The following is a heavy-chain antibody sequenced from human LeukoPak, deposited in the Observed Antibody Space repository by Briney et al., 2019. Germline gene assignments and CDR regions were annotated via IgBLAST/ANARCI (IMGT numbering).Heavy chain of an antibody. V-gene: IGHV4-30-4*08. CDR1: GGSIRSSDYY. Sequence: KPSETLSLTCTVSGGSIRSSDYYWGWIRQPPGKGLEWIGCIYYSGSTYYNPSLKSRVTISVDTSKNQFSLKLSSVTAADTAVYYCARAMGFVDYWGQGTLVTVSS. CDR2: IYYSGST. CDR3: ARAMGFVDY. D-gene: IGHD5-24*01. J-gene: IGHJ4*02.